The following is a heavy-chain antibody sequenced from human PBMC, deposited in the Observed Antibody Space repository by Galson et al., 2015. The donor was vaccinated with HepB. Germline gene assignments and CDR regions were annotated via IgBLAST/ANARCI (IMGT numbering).Heavy chain of an antibody. CDR3: ARRVGWGRFDS. CDR2: IKQDGSEK. CDR1: GFTFSSYW. Sequence: SLRLSCAASGFTFSSYWMVWVRQAPEKGLEWVSRIKQDGSEKNYVDSVKGRFTISRDNAENAVHLQMNSLRVEDTAVYHCARRVGWGRFDSWGQGTLVIVSS. J-gene: IGHJ5*01. V-gene: IGHV3-7*01. D-gene: IGHD3-16*01.